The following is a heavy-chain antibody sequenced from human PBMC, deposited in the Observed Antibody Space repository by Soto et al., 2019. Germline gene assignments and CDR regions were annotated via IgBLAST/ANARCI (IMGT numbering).Heavy chain of an antibody. CDR2: TYYRSRWYN. CDR1: GDSVSSNSAA. V-gene: IGHV6-1*01. CDR3: AGTTSHQWYYMDV. J-gene: IGHJ6*03. D-gene: IGHD1-7*01. Sequence: SQTLSLTCAISGDSVSSNSAAWNWIRLSPSRGLEWLARTYYRSRWYNDHAVSVRSRITVNPDTSKNQFSLQLTSVTPEDTAVYYCAGTTSHQWYYMDVWGKGTKVTVSS.